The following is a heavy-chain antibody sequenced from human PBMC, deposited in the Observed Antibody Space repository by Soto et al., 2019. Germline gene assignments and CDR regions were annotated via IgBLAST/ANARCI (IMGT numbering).Heavy chain of an antibody. CDR3: ARHGDIAARPIYYYGMDV. CDR2: IYPGDSDT. D-gene: IGHD6-6*01. Sequence: GESLKISCKGSGYSFTSYWIGWVRQMPGKGLEWMGIIYPGDSDTRYGPSFQGQVTISADKSISTAYLQWSSLKASDTAMYYCARHGDIAARPIYYYGMDVWGQGTTVTVSS. V-gene: IGHV5-51*01. CDR1: GYSFTSYW. J-gene: IGHJ6*02.